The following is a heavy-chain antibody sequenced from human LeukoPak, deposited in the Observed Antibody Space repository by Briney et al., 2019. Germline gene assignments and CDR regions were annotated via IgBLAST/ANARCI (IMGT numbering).Heavy chain of an antibody. Sequence: GGSLRLSCAPSGFTYSRHGMHWVRQAPGKGLEWVAIISNDGSRKYYAHSVEGRFTISRDNSKNTLYLQMDSLRAEDTAVYYCARDRAWNYFDYWGQGTLVTVSS. D-gene: IGHD3-3*01. CDR3: ARDRAWNYFDY. CDR1: GFTYSRHG. CDR2: ISNDGSRK. V-gene: IGHV3-30*03. J-gene: IGHJ4*02.